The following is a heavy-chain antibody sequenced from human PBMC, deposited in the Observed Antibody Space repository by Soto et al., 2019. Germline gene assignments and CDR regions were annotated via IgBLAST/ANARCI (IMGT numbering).Heavy chain of an antibody. V-gene: IGHV2-26*01. D-gene: IGHD3-16*02. CDR2: IFSNDEK. Sequence: QVTLKESGPVLVKPTETLTLTCTVSGFSLSNARMGVSWIRQPPGKALEWLAHIFSNDEKSYSTSLKSRLTISKHTSKSQVVLTMTNMDPVDTASYYCARIRGGDFSTYNWFDPWGQGTLVTVSS. J-gene: IGHJ5*02. CDR3: ARIRGGDFSTYNWFDP. CDR1: GFSLSNARMG.